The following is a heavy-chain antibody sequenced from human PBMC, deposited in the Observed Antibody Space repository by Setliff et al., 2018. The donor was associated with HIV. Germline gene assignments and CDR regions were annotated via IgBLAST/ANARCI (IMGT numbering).Heavy chain of an antibody. CDR3: ARNFGLSPSGKYYYYYGMDI. Sequence: ASVKVSCKASGYTFTGHYLRWVRQAPGQGLEWLGWVNPNSGDAIYAQNFQGRVTMTRDTSINAAYMELRGLRSDDTAVYYCARNFGLSPSGKYYYYYGMDIWGQGTKVTVSS. V-gene: IGHV1-2*02. J-gene: IGHJ6*02. CDR2: VNPNSGDA. D-gene: IGHD3-10*01. CDR1: GYTFTGHY.